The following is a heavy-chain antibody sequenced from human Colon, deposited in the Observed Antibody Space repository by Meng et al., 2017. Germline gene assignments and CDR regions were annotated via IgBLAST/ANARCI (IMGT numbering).Heavy chain of an antibody. CDR2: ISYDGNHK. CDR3: ARELDVVRGVTTDALDL. Sequence: GESLKISCAASGLSFRSYAMHWVRQAPGKGLEWVAVISYDGNHKYHAESVKGRFTISRDNSKNTLNLEMNSLRPEDTAVYFCARELDVVRGVTTDALDLWGPGTLVTVSS. V-gene: IGHV3-30*04. J-gene: IGHJ3*01. CDR1: GLSFRSYA. D-gene: IGHD3-10*01.